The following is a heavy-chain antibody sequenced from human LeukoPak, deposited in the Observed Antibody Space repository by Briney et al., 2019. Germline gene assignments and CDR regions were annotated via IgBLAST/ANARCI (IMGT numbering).Heavy chain of an antibody. D-gene: IGHD3-9*01. CDR3: ARVKVVRYFDWLPDGSCWDY. CDR1: GGSFSGYY. V-gene: IGHV4-34*01. CDR2: INHSGST. J-gene: IGHJ4*02. Sequence: SETLSLTCAVYGGSFSGYYWSRIRQPPGKGLEWIGEINHSGSTNYNPSLKSRVTIPVDTSKNQFSLKLSSVTAADTAVYYCARVKVVRYFDWLPDGSCWDYWGQGTLVTVSS.